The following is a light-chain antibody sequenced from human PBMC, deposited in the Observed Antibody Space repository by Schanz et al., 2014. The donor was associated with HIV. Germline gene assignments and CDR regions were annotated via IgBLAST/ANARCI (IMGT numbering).Light chain of an antibody. J-gene: IGLJ2*01. Sequence: QSALTQPRSVSGSPGQSVTISCTGTSSDVGDSNYVSWYQQHPGKVPKLMIYDVSNRPSGVSNRFSGSKSGNTASLTISGLQAEDEADYYCSSYTSSSTLVFGGGTKLTVL. CDR3: SSYTSSSTLV. CDR1: SSDVGDSNY. CDR2: DVS. V-gene: IGLV2-14*03.